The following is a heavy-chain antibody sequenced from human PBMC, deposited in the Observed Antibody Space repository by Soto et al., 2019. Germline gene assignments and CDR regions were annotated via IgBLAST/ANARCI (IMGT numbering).Heavy chain of an antibody. CDR3: ARAAGRSGGIVGARNWFDP. Sequence: GGSLRLSCAASGFTFSSYAMHWVRQAPGKGLEWVAVISYDGSNKYYADSVKGRFTISRDNSKNTLYLQMNSLRAEDTAVYYCARAAGRSGGIVGARNWFDPWGQGTLVTVSS. J-gene: IGHJ5*02. CDR2: ISYDGSNK. D-gene: IGHD1-26*01. V-gene: IGHV3-30-3*01. CDR1: GFTFSSYA.